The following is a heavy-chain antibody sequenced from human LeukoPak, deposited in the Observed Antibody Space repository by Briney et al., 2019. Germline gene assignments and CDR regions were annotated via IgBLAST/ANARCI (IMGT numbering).Heavy chain of an antibody. CDR1: GDTFTGYY. D-gene: IGHD2-21*02. CDR2: INTNGGNT. V-gene: IGHV1-46*01. CDR3: TTPTAMTAPDAFDV. J-gene: IGHJ3*01. Sequence: ASVKVSCKASGDTFTGYYIHWVRQAPGQGLEWMGGINTNGGNTTYAQKFRGRVTMTRDMSTSTVYMELSRLRSDDTAVYYCTTPTAMTAPDAFDVWGQGTMVTVSS.